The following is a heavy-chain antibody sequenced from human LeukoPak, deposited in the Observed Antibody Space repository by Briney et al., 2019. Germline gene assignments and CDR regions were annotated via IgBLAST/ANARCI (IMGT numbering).Heavy chain of an antibody. CDR2: IYYSGST. CDR3: ARATVRGVILFDP. J-gene: IGHJ5*02. CDR1: GGSISSGDYY. V-gene: IGHV4-30-4*01. Sequence: MSSETLSLTCTVSGGSISSGDYYWSWIRQPPGKGLEWIGYIYYSGSTYYNPSLKSRVTISVDTSKNQFSLKLSSVTAADTAVYYCARATVRGVILFDPWGQGTLVTVSS. D-gene: IGHD3-10*01.